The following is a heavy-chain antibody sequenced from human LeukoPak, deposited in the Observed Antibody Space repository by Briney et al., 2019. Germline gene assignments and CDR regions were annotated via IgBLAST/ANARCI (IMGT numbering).Heavy chain of an antibody. D-gene: IGHD2-2*01. CDR2: ISGSGGST. CDR1: GFTFSSYA. CDR3: AKGSSTSLRPPQDWFDP. J-gene: IGHJ5*02. Sequence: PGGSLRLSCAASGFTFSSYAMSWVRQAPGKGLEWVSAISGSGGSTYYADSVKGRFTISRDNSKNTLYLQMNSLRAEDTAVYYCAKGSSTSLRPPQDWFDPWGQGTLVTVSS. V-gene: IGHV3-23*01.